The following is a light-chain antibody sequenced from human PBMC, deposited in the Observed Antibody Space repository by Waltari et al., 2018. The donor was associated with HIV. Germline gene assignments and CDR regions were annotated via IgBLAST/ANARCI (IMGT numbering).Light chain of an antibody. CDR2: TDE. J-gene: IGLJ1*01. Sequence: QSVLTQPPSASGTPGQRVTISCSGIDSNTVTWYQRLPGTAPKVLIYTDEQRTAGVPDRFSGSKSGTSASLSISGLQSEDEADYYCAAWDDNLNHVFGTGTKVTVL. V-gene: IGLV1-44*01. CDR3: AAWDDNLNHV. CDR1: DSNT.